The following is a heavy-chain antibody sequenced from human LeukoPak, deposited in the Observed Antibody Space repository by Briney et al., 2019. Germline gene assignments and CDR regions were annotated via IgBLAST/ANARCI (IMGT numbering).Heavy chain of an antibody. V-gene: IGHV3-48*01. CDR1: GFPFIEYS. CDR3: SRDHNYAFDN. CDR2: IGIDSGNT. D-gene: IGHD1-1*01. Sequence: GGSLRLSCTASGFPFIEYSMNWVRQVPGKGLEWISYIGIDSGNTKYADSVRGRFTISADKAKNSLYLQMNSLRVEDTAVYYYSRDHNYAFDNWGQGTLVSVAS. J-gene: IGHJ4*02.